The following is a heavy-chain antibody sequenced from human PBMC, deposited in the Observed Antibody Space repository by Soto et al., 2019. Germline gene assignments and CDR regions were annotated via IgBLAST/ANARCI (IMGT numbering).Heavy chain of an antibody. CDR3: ARDLNTGDILTGYDPNDY. D-gene: IGHD3-9*01. V-gene: IGHV3-21*01. J-gene: IGHJ4*02. CDR1: GFTFSSYS. Sequence: PGGSLRLSCAASGFTFSSYSMNWVRQAPGKGLEWVSSISSSSSYIYYADSVKGRFTISRDNAKNSLYLQMNILRAEDTAVYYCARDLNTGDILTGYDPNDYWGQGTLVTVSS. CDR2: ISSSSSYI.